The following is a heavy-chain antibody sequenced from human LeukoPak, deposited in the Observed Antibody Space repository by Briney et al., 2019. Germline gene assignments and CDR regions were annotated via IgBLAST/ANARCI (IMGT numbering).Heavy chain of an antibody. CDR2: IKEDGSGK. CDR3: ARDRESNWYPFLDS. Sequence: PGGSLRLSCATSGFTFTNYLMSWVRQTPGKGLEWVANIKEDGSGKWYVDSVWGRFTISRDNAKNSLYLQMNSLGAEDTAVYYCARDRESNWYPFLDSWGQGTLVTVSS. J-gene: IGHJ4*02. V-gene: IGHV3-7*01. D-gene: IGHD6-13*01. CDR1: GFTFTNYL.